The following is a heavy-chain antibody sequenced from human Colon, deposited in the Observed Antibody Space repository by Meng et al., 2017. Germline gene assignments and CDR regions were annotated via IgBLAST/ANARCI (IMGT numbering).Heavy chain of an antibody. CDR1: GFTFSNYD. CDR2: ISYDGSNR. D-gene: IGHD6-19*01. Sequence: GGSLRLSCAVSGFTFSNYDMHWVRQAPGKWLEWVAVISYDGSNRYDSKSLKGRFTVSRDNSKNTLYLEMNSLRADDTAVYYCARGSDHNGWYLVDNWGQGTLVTVSS. V-gene: IGHV3-30*03. J-gene: IGHJ4*02. CDR3: ARGSDHNGWYLVDN.